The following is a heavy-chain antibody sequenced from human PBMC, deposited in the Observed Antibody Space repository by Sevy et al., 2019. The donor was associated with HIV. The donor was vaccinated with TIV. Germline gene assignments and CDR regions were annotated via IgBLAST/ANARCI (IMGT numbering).Heavy chain of an antibody. J-gene: IGHJ5*02. Sequence: GESLKISCKGSGYSFTSYWIGWVRQMPGKGLEWMGIIYPCDSDTRYSPSFQGQVTISADKSISTAYLQWSSLKASDTAMYYCARKYYDILTGYYRFDPWGQGTLVTVSS. CDR3: ARKYYDILTGYYRFDP. D-gene: IGHD3-9*01. CDR2: IYPCDSDT. V-gene: IGHV5-51*01. CDR1: GYSFTSYW.